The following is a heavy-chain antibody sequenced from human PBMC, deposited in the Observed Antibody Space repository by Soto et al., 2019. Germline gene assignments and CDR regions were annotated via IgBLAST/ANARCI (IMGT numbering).Heavy chain of an antibody. CDR1: GFTFSNAW. CDR2: IKSKTDGGTT. J-gene: IGHJ4*02. V-gene: IGHV3-15*01. CDR3: TPLDSITMVRGATYYFDY. D-gene: IGHD3-10*01. Sequence: GSLRLSCAASGFTFSNAWMSWVRQAPGKGLEWVGRIKSKTDGGTTDYAAPVKGRFTISRDDSKNTLYLQMNSLKTEDTAVYYCTPLDSITMVRGATYYFDYWGQGTLVTVSS.